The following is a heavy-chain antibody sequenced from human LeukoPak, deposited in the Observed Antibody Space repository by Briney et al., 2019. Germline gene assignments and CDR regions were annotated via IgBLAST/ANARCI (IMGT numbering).Heavy chain of an antibody. CDR1: GFTFSSYW. CDR3: ARGGGLDV. Sequence: GGSRRLSGAASGFTFSSYWRNGARQAPGKGLEWVASINHNGNVNYYVDSVKGRFTISRDNAKNSLYLQMSNLRAEDTAVYFCARGGGLDVWGQGATVTVSS. CDR2: INHNGNVN. D-gene: IGHD3-16*01. V-gene: IGHV3-7*03. J-gene: IGHJ6*02.